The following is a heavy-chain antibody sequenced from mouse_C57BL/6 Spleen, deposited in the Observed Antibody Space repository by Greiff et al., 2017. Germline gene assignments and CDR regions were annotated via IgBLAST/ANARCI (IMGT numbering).Heavy chain of an antibody. V-gene: IGHV5-9-1*02. CDR1: GFTFSSYA. J-gene: IGHJ2*01. CDR2: ISSGGDYI. D-gene: IGHD1-1*01. Sequence: EVKLVESGEGLVKPGGSLKLSCAASGFTFSSYAMSWVRQTPEKRLEWVAYISSGGDYIYYADTVKGRFTLSRDNARNTLYLQLSSLKSEDTAMYYCTRFLITTVVADYWGQGTTLTVSS. CDR3: TRFLITTVVADY.